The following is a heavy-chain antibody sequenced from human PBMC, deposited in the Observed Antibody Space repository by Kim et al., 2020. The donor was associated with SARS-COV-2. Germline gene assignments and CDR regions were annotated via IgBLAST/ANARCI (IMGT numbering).Heavy chain of an antibody. Sequence: GGSLRLSCVGSRFTFSNAWMSWVRLAPGKGLEWVGRIKSKTDGGTADYAAPVKGRSTIARDDSKNTLYLQMSSLQTEDTAVYYCTTFPVRGLTAFDIWGQGTMVTVSS. CDR2: IKSKTDGGTA. CDR3: TTFPVRGLTAFDI. J-gene: IGHJ3*02. V-gene: IGHV3-15*01. D-gene: IGHD6-19*01. CDR1: RFTFSNAW.